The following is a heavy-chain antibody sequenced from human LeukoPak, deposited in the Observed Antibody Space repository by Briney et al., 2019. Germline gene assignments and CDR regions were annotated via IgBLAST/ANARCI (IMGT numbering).Heavy chain of an antibody. CDR1: GGSISSSSYY. V-gene: IGHV4-39*07. Sequence: SETLSLTSTVSGGSISSSSYYWGWIRQPPGKGLEWIGSIYYSGSTYYNPSLKSRVTISVDTSKNQFSLKLSSVTAADTAVYHCARVDTTPYMGDYYDSSGREYFQHWGQGTLVTVSS. CDR2: IYYSGST. CDR3: ARVDTTPYMGDYYDSSGREYFQH. J-gene: IGHJ1*01. D-gene: IGHD3-22*01.